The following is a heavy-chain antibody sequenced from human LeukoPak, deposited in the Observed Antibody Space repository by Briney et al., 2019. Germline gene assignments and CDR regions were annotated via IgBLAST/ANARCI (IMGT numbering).Heavy chain of an antibody. CDR2: INPSGGST. J-gene: IGHJ4*02. Sequence: ASVKVSCKASGYTFTSYYMHWVRQAPGQGLEWMGIINPSGGSTSYAQKFQGRVTMTRDMSTSTVYMELSSLRSEDTAVYYCARALVGATRPYYFDYWGQGTLVTVSS. CDR1: GYTFTSYY. D-gene: IGHD1-26*01. CDR3: ARALVGATRPYYFDY. V-gene: IGHV1-46*01.